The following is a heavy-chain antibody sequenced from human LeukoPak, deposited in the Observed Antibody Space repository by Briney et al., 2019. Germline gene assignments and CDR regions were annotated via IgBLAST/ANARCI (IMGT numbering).Heavy chain of an antibody. J-gene: IGHJ4*02. Sequence: ASVKVSCKASGYTFTSYGISWVRQAPGQGLEWMGWVSACNGNTNYAQKLQGRVTMTTDTSTSTAYMELRSLRSDDTAVYYCARSPRWGSRYSYGYVMNWGQGTLVTVSS. CDR3: ARSPRWGSRYSYGYVMN. CDR2: VSACNGNT. D-gene: IGHD5-18*01. CDR1: GYTFTSYG. V-gene: IGHV1-18*01.